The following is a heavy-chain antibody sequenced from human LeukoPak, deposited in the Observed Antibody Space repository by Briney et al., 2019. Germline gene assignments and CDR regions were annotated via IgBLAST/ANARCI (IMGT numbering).Heavy chain of an antibody. CDR1: GHSSSSYP. J-gene: IGHJ4*02. Sequence: PSETLSLTCTVSGHSSSSYPYNWIRQPPGKGLEWIGYIYYSGSTNYNPSLKSRVTISVDTSKNQFSLKLSSVTAADTALYFCARGRTSGQFDSWGQGTLVTVSS. CDR3: ARGRTSGQFDS. D-gene: IGHD2-2*01. CDR2: IYYSGST. V-gene: IGHV4-59*01.